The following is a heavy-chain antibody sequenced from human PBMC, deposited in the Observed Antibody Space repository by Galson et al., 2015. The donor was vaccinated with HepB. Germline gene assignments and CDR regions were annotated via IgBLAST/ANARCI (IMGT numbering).Heavy chain of an antibody. V-gene: IGHV3-30*18. CDR1: GFTFSSYG. J-gene: IGHJ4*02. CDR2: ISYDGSNK. CDR3: AKEGRRFYSGSYWDFDY. D-gene: IGHD1-26*01. Sequence: SLRLSCAASGFTFSSYGMHWVRQAPGKGLEWVAVISYDGSNKYYADSVKGRFTISRDNSKNTLYLQMNSLRAEDTAVYYCAKEGRRFYSGSYWDFDYWGQGTLVTVSS.